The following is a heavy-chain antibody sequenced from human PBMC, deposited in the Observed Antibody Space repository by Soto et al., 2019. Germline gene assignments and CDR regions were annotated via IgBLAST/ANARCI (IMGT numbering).Heavy chain of an antibody. J-gene: IGHJ4*03. CDR1: GYTFTIYG. CDR3: AREGLWFGEFVCYFDY. Sequence: ASVKVSCKASGYTFTIYGIIWVRQAPGQGLEWMGWISAYNGNTNYAQKLQGRVTMTTDTSTSTAYMELRSLRSDDTAVYYCAREGLWFGEFVCYFDYWGQGTMVTVSS. CDR2: ISAYNGNT. D-gene: IGHD3-10*01. V-gene: IGHV1-18*01.